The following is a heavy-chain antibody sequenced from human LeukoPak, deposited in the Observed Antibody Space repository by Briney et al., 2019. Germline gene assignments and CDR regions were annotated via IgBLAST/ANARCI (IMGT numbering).Heavy chain of an antibody. CDR3: ARVARGRAFDI. V-gene: IGHV4-59*01. CDR1: GGSISSYY. CDR2: IYYSGST. D-gene: IGHD1-26*01. Sequence: TSETLSLTCTVSGGSISSYYWSWIRQPPGKGLEWIGYIYYSGSTNYNPSLKSRVTISVDTSKNQFSLKLSSVTAADTAVYYCARVARGRAFDIWGQGTMVTVSS. J-gene: IGHJ3*02.